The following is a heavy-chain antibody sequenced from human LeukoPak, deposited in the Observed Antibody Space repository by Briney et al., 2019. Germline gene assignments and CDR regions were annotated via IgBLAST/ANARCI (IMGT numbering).Heavy chain of an antibody. J-gene: IGHJ4*02. CDR2: ISGSGGST. D-gene: IGHD2/OR15-2a*01. Sequence: GESLRLSCAASGFTFSSYGMSWVRQAPGKGLEWVSAISGSGGSTYYADSVKGRFTISRDNSKNTLYLQMNSLRAEDTAVYYCAKGSRALYYFDYWGQGTLVTVSS. V-gene: IGHV3-23*01. CDR3: AKGSRALYYFDY. CDR1: GFTFSSYG.